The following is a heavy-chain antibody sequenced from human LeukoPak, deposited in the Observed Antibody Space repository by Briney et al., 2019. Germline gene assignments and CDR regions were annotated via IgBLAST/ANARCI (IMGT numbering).Heavy chain of an antibody. CDR1: GGSISSYY. CDR3: ARRLRGYSYVDY. J-gene: IGHJ4*02. CDR2: IYYSRST. V-gene: IGHV4-59*01. Sequence: SETLSLTCTVSGGSISSYYWSWIRQPPGKGLEWIGYIYYSRSTNYNPSLKSRVTISVDTSKNQFSLKLSSVTAADTAVYYCARRLRGYSYVDYWGQGTLVTVSS. D-gene: IGHD5-18*01.